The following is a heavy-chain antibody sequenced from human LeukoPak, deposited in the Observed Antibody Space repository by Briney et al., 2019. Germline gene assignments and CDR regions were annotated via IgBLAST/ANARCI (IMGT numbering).Heavy chain of an antibody. CDR2: ISYDGSNK. J-gene: IGHJ4*02. CDR1: GSTFSSYA. Sequence: GGSLRLSCAASGSTFSSYAMHWVRQAPGKGLEWVAVISYDGSNKYYADSVKGRFTISRDNSKNTLYLQMNSLRAEDTAVYYCARDPGVAAAGIDYWGQGTLVTVSS. D-gene: IGHD6-13*01. V-gene: IGHV3-30-3*01. CDR3: ARDPGVAAAGIDY.